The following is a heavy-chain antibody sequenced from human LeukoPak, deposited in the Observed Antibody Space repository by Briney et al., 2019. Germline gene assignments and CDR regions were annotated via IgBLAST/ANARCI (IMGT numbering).Heavy chain of an antibody. D-gene: IGHD1-14*01. J-gene: IGHJ4*02. CDR1: GGSISSYY. Sequence: SETLSLTCTVSGGSISSYYWSWVRQPPGKGLEWIGYIYYSGSTNYNPSLKSRVTISVDTSKNQFSLKLSSVTAADTAVYYCARDGNPFDYWGQGTLVTVSS. V-gene: IGHV4-59*01. CDR2: IYYSGST. CDR3: ARDGNPFDY.